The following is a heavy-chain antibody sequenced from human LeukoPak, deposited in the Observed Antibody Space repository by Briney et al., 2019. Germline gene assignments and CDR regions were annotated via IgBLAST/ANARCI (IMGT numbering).Heavy chain of an antibody. D-gene: IGHD2-2*01. Sequence: GGSLRLFCAASGFNFTNYALTWVRQAPGKGLDWVSAVTGSSSNTYYADSVKGRFTISRDNSKNILYLEMNSLRVQDTAIYYCAKDHSSATSCSNYWGRGTLVTVAS. CDR1: GFNFTNYA. CDR2: VTGSSSNT. J-gene: IGHJ4*02. V-gene: IGHV3-23*01. CDR3: AKDHSSATSCSNY.